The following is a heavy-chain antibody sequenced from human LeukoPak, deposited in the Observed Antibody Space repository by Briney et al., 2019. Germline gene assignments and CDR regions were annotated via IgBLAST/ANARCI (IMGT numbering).Heavy chain of an antibody. J-gene: IGHJ3*02. Sequence: SETLSLTCTVSGGSISSSSHYWGWIRQTPGKGLEWIGSIYYSGNTYYNPSLRSRVTISLDTSQNQFSLKVSSVTAADTAVYYCARRPPALGAFDIWGQGTMVSVSS. CDR3: ARRPPALGAFDI. CDR2: IYYSGNT. V-gene: IGHV4-39*01. CDR1: GGSISSSSHY.